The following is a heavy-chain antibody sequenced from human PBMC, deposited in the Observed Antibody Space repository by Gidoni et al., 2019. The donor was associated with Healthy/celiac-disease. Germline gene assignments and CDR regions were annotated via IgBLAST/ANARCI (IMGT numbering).Heavy chain of an antibody. CDR3: ARHVDYDILTGYYIPGDAFDI. J-gene: IGHJ3*02. CDR2: IYPGDSDT. D-gene: IGHD3-9*01. V-gene: IGHV5-51*01. Sequence: EVQLVQSGAEVKKPGESLKISCKGSGYSFTSYWTGWVRQMPGKGLEWMGIIYPGDSDTRYSPSFQGQVTISADKSISTAYLQWSSLKASDTAMYYCARHVDYDILTGYYIPGDAFDIWGQGTMVTVSS. CDR1: GYSFTSYW.